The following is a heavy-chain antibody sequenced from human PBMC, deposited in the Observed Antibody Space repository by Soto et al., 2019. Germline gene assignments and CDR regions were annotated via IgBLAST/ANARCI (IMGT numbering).Heavy chain of an antibody. D-gene: IGHD3-9*01. CDR3: ATETYYDILTGYPGVEVDY. V-gene: IGHV3-33*01. Sequence: GGSLRLSCASSGFTFISYGMHWVRQAPGKGLEWVAVIWYDGSNKYYADSVKGRFTISRDNSKNTLYLQMNSLRAEDTAVYYCATETYYDILTGYPGVEVDYWGQGTLVTVSS. J-gene: IGHJ4*02. CDR2: IWYDGSNK. CDR1: GFTFISYG.